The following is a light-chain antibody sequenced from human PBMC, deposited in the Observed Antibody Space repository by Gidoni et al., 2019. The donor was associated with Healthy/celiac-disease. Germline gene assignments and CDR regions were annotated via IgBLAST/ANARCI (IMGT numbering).Light chain of an antibody. CDR2: GAS. V-gene: IGKV3-15*01. Sequence: EIVMTQSPATLSVSPGERATLSCRASQSVSSNLAWYQQKPGQAPRLLIYGASTRATGIPARFSGSGSGTEFTLTISSLQSEDFAVYDCQQYNNWPQTFGQXTKVEIK. J-gene: IGKJ1*01. CDR3: QQYNNWPQT. CDR1: QSVSSN.